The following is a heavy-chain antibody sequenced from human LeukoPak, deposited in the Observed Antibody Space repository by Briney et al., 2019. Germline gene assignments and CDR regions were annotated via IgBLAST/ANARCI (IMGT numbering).Heavy chain of an antibody. CDR2: IIPIFGTA. J-gene: IGHJ5*02. CDR1: GGTFSSYA. V-gene: IGHV1-69*05. D-gene: IGHD6-19*01. CDR3: ARDMSGWPWAGFDP. Sequence: SVKVSCKASGGTFSSYAISWVRQAPGQGLEWMGGIIPIFGTANYAQKFQGRVTMTRDTSTSTVYMELSSLGSEDTAVYYCARDMSGWPWAGFDPWGQGTLVTVSS.